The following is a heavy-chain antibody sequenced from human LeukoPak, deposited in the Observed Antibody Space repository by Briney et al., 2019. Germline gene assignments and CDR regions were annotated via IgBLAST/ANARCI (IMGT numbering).Heavy chain of an antibody. Sequence: GGSLRLSCAASGFTFSSYAMHWVRQAPGKGLEWVAVISYDGSNKYYADSVKGRFTISRDNSKNTLYLQMNSLRPEDTAVYYCARDRVRGTGTIGYWGQGTLVTVSS. CDR3: ARDRVRGTGTIGY. J-gene: IGHJ4*02. V-gene: IGHV3-30-3*01. D-gene: IGHD1-1*01. CDR1: GFTFSSYA. CDR2: ISYDGSNK.